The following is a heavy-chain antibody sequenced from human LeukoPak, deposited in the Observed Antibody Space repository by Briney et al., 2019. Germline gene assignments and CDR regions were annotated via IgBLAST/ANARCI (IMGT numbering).Heavy chain of an antibody. CDR2: ISYDGSNK. Sequence: HPGGSLRLSCAASGFTFSSYGMHWVRQAPGKGLEWVAVISYDGSNKYYADSVKGRFTISRDNSKNTLYLQMNSLRAEDTAVYYCAKEGREVYYGSGSPDYWGQGTLVTVSS. CDR3: AKEGREVYYGSGSPDY. D-gene: IGHD3-10*01. V-gene: IGHV3-30*18. CDR1: GFTFSSYG. J-gene: IGHJ4*02.